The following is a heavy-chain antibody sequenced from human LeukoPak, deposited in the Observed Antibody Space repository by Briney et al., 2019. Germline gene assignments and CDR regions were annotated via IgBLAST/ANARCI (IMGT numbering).Heavy chain of an antibody. Sequence: PSETLSLTCTVSGGSISSYYWSWIRQPPGKGLEWIGYIYYSGSTNYNPSLKSRVTISVDTSKNQFSLKLSSVTAADTAVYYCARYDYSDLDAFDIWGQGTMVTLSS. CDR3: ARYDYSDLDAFDI. V-gene: IGHV4-59*12. CDR1: GGSISSYY. D-gene: IGHD4-11*01. J-gene: IGHJ3*02. CDR2: IYYSGST.